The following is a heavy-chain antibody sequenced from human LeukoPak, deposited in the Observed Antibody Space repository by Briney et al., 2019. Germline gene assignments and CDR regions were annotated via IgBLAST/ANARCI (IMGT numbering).Heavy chain of an antibody. V-gene: IGHV1-3*01. CDR2: INGGNGNT. D-gene: IGHD1-7*01. Sequence: ASVKVSCKTSGYTFTSYGMHWVRQAPGQSLEWMGWINGGNGNTKYSEKFQGRVTIIRDTSASTAYMELSSLRSEDTAVYYCARAGILWGTYNWNYGSGFDYYYGMDVWGQGTTVTVSS. J-gene: IGHJ6*02. CDR1: GYTFTSYG. CDR3: ARAGILWGTYNWNYGSGFDYYYGMDV.